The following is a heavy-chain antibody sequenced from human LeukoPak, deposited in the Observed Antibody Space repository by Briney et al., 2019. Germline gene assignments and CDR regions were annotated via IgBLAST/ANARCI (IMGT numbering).Heavy chain of an antibody. V-gene: IGHV1-18*01. CDR2: ISAYNGNT. D-gene: IGHD2-2*01. Sequence: EASAKVSCKASGYTFTSYGISWVRQAPGQGLEWMGWISAYNGNTNYAQKLQGRVTMTTDTSTSTAYMELRSLRSDDTAVYYCARVIAGSTSGWYYYYYMDVWGKGTTVTVSS. J-gene: IGHJ6*03. CDR3: ARVIAGSTSGWYYYYYMDV. CDR1: GYTFTSYG.